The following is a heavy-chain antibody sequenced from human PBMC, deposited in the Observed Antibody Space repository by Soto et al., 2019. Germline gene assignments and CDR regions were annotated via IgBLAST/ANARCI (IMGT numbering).Heavy chain of an antibody. CDR3: ERLLWFGEANWFDP. J-gene: IGHJ5*02. V-gene: IGHV4-39*01. CDR2: IYYSGST. CDR1: GVSISSSSYY. Sequence: SETLSLTCTVSGVSISSSSYYCGWIRQPPGKGLEWIGSIYYSGSTYYNPSLKSRVTISVDTSKNQFSLKLSSVTAADTAVYYCERLLWFGEANWFDPWGQGTLVTVSS. D-gene: IGHD3-10*01.